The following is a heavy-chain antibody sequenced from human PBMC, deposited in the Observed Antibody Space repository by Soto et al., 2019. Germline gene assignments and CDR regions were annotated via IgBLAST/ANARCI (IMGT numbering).Heavy chain of an antibody. CDR2: ISSRSSTI. Sequence: PGGALRVSCAASGFTFNSYGMHWVRQAPGKGLEWVSYISSRSSTIFYADSVKGRFTISRDNVKNSLYLQMNSLRAEDTAVYYCASGTNGAFFVYWGQGILVTVSS. V-gene: IGHV3-48*04. D-gene: IGHD2-8*01. CDR1: GFTFNSYG. J-gene: IGHJ4*02. CDR3: ASGTNGAFFVY.